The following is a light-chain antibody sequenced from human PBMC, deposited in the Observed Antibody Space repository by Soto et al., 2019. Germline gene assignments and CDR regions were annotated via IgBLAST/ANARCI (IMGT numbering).Light chain of an antibody. CDR3: QQNDYLLS. V-gene: IGKV1-33*01. Sequence: LLLTQSPSSLSASIGDRVTITCQASQDISNYLNWYQQKPGKVPKLLIYDASNLEGGVPSRFSGSGSGTEFTLTISGLQPEDIATCYCQQNDYLLSFGGGTKVDFK. CDR1: QDISNY. J-gene: IGKJ4*01. CDR2: DAS.